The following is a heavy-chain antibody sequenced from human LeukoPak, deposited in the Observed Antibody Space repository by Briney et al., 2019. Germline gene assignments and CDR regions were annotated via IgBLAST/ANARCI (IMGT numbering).Heavy chain of an antibody. J-gene: IGHJ6*02. V-gene: IGHV3-43*02. CDR1: GFTFDDYA. Sequence: PGGSLRLSCAASGFTFDDYAMHWVRQAPGKGLEWVSLISGDGGSTYYADSVKGRFTISRDNSKNSMYLQMNSLRTEDTALYYCAKDIAAAGSTKTEYYYYGMDVWGQGTTVTVSS. CDR3: AKDIAAAGSTKTEYYYYGMDV. D-gene: IGHD6-13*01. CDR2: ISGDGGST.